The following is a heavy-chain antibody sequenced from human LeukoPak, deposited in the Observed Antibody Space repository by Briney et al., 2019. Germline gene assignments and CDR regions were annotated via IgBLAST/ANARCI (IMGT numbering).Heavy chain of an antibody. V-gene: IGHV3-23*01. CDR1: GFIFSTYA. D-gene: IGHD3-10*01. Sequence: GGSLRLSCAASGFIFSTYAMTWVRQAPGKGLEWVSSIIASGGNTWYADSVKGRFTISRDNSKNTLYLQMNSLRAEDTAVYYCAKDSFVDYWGQGTLVTVSS. CDR3: AKDSFVDY. CDR2: IIASGGNT. J-gene: IGHJ4*02.